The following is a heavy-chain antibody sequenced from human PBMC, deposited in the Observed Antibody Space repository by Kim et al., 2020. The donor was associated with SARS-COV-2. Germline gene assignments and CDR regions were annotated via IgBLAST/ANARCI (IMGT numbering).Heavy chain of an antibody. Sequence: EESLKISCKGSGYSFTSYWIGWVRQMPGKGLEWMGIIYPGDSDTRYSPSFQGQVTISADKSISTAYLQWSSLKASDTAMYYCATYSSSWLEYFQHWGQGTLVTVSS. CDR2: IYPGDSDT. CDR3: ATYSSSWLEYFQH. V-gene: IGHV5-51*01. CDR1: GYSFTSYW. D-gene: IGHD6-13*01. J-gene: IGHJ1*01.